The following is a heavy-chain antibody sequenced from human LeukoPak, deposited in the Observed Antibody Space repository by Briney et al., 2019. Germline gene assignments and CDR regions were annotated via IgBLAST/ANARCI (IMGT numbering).Heavy chain of an antibody. CDR1: GFTFDDYA. CDR2: ISWNSGSI. V-gene: IGHV3-9*03. Sequence: PGRSLRLSCAASGFTFDDYAMHWVRQAPGKGLEWVSGISWNSGSIGYADSVKGRFTISRDNAKNSLYLQMNSLRAEDMALYYCAKDSGSGQLWGIFDIWGQGTMVTVSS. D-gene: IGHD5-18*01. CDR3: AKDSGSGQLWGIFDI. J-gene: IGHJ3*02.